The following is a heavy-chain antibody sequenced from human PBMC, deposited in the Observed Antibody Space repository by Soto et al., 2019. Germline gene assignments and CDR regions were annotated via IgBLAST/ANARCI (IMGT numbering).Heavy chain of an antibody. Sequence: ASVKVSCKVSGYTLTELSMHWVRQAPGKGLEWMGGFDPEDGETIYAQKFQGRVTMTEDTSTDTAYMELSSLRSEDTAVYYCATYPSDLGELSSYYFYYMDVWGKGTTVTVSS. CDR1: GYTLTELS. J-gene: IGHJ6*03. D-gene: IGHD3-16*02. CDR2: FDPEDGET. V-gene: IGHV1-24*01. CDR3: ATYPSDLGELSSYYFYYMDV.